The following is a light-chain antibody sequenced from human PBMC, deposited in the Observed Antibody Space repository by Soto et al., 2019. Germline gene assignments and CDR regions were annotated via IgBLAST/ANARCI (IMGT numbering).Light chain of an antibody. CDR1: NIGSKS. J-gene: IGLJ2*01. V-gene: IGLV3-21*04. Sequence: SYELTQPPSVSVAPGKTAGITCGGNNIGSKSVHWYQQKPGQAPVLVISYDSGRPSGIPERFSGSNSGNTATLTINRVEAGDEADYYRQVWDTSNNHVLFGGGTKVTVL. CDR2: YDS. CDR3: QVWDTSNNHVL.